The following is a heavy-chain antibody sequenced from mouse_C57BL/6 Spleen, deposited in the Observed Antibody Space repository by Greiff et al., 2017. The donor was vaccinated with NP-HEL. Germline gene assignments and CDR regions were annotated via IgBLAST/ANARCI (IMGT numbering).Heavy chain of an antibody. CDR3: ARLYYSGNYYWYFDV. J-gene: IGHJ1*03. D-gene: IGHD1-3*01. V-gene: IGHV1-26*01. CDR1: GYTFTDYY. Sequence: EVQLQQSGPELVKPGASVKISCKASGYTFTDYYMNWVKQRHGKSLEWIGDINPKNGGTSYNQKFKGKATLTVDKSSSTAYMELRSLTSEDSAVYYGARLYYSGNYYWYFDVWGTGTTVTVSS. CDR2: INPKNGGT.